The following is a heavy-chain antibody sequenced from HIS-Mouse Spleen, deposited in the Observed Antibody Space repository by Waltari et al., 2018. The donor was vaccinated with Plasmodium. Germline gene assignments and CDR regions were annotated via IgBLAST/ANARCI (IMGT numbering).Heavy chain of an antibody. CDR3: AKILSYSSSPEDY. V-gene: IGHV3-30*18. J-gene: IGHJ4*02. CDR1: AFTFSHSG. CDR2: ISYDGSNK. Sequence: QVQLVESGGGVVQPGRSLRISCAASAFTFSHSGMHWVRQAPGKGLEWVAVISYDGSNKYYADSVKGRFTISRDNSKNTLYLQMNSLRAEDTAVYYCAKILSYSSSPEDYWGQGTLVTVSS. D-gene: IGHD6-6*01.